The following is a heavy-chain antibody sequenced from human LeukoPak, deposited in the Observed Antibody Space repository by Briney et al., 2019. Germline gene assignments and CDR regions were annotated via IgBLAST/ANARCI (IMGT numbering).Heavy chain of an antibody. CDR2: INPNSGGT. Sequence: ASVKVSCKASGYTFTGYYMHWVRQAPGQGLEWMGWINPNSGGTNYAQKLQGRVTMTTDTSTSTAYMELRSLRSDDTAVYYCARGAKKGYNNRWSLFDPWGQGTLVTVSS. V-gene: IGHV1-2*02. CDR1: GYTFTGYY. D-gene: IGHD6-13*01. J-gene: IGHJ5*02. CDR3: ARGAKKGYNNRWSLFDP.